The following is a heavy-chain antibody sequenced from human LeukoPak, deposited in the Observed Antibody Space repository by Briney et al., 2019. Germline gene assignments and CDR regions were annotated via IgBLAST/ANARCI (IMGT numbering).Heavy chain of an antibody. Sequence: GASVKVSCKASGGTFSSYAISWVRQAPGQGLEWMGGIIPIFGTANYAQKFRGRVTITADESTSTAYMELSSLRSEDTAVYYCARSVAVAGTINWLDPWGQGTLVTVSS. CDR1: GGTFSSYA. V-gene: IGHV1-69*13. J-gene: IGHJ5*02. CDR2: IIPIFGTA. D-gene: IGHD6-19*01. CDR3: ARSVAVAGTINWLDP.